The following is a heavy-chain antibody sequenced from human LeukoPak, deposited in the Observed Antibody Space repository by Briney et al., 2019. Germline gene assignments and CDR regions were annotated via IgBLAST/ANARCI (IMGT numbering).Heavy chain of an antibody. J-gene: IGHJ5*02. Sequence: SETLSLTCAVYGGSFSGYYWSWIRQPPGKGLEWIGEINHSGSTNYNPSLKSRVTISVATPTNQFSLKLRSVTAADTAVYYCARGGDSSGYEGRFDPWGQGTLVTVSS. CDR3: ARGGDSSGYEGRFDP. V-gene: IGHV4-34*01. CDR2: INHSGST. D-gene: IGHD3-22*01. CDR1: GGSFSGYY.